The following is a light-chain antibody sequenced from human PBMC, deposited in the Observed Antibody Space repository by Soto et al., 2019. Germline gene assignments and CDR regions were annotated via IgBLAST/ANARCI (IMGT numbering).Light chain of an antibody. CDR3: AAWDDSLNGWV. V-gene: IGLV1-44*01. J-gene: IGLJ3*02. CDR2: SNN. Sequence: QSVLTQPPLASGTPGQRVTISCSGSSSNIGSNTVNWYQQLPGTAPKLLIYSNNQRPSGVPDRFSGSKSGTSASLAISGLKSEDEADYYCAAWDDSLNGWVFGGGTQLTVL. CDR1: SSNIGSNT.